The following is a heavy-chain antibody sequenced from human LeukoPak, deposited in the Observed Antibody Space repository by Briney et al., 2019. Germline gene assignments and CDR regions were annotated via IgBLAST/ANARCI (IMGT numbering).Heavy chain of an antibody. CDR1: VYSSSMNSSD. CDR3: ARTVKTCDAFDI. D-gene: IGHD2-21*02. Sequence: SPTLPLTFAITVYSSSMNSSDWSWIRLSPSKGLEWMGRTYYRSKWYNDYAVSVRSRITINPDTSKNLFSLQLTSVTPEDTAEYYCARTVKTCDAFDIWGPGTMVTVSS. J-gene: IGHJ3*02. CDR2: TYYRSKWYN. V-gene: IGHV6-1*01.